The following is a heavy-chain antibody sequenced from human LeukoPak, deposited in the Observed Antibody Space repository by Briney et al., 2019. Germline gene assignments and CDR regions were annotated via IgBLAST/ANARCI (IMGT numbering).Heavy chain of an antibody. V-gene: IGHV3-30*18. J-gene: IGHJ4*02. CDR1: GFTFSSYG. CDR3: AKGSYLDI. D-gene: IGHD1-26*01. Sequence: GGSLRLSCAASGFTFSSYGMHWVRQAPGKGLEWVAVISYDGSNKYYADSVKGRFTISRDNSKNTLYLQMNSLRAEDTAVYYCAKGSYLDIGGQGTLVTVSS. CDR2: ISYDGSNK.